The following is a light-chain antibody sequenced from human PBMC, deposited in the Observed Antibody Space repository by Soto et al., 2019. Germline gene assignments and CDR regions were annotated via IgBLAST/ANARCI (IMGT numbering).Light chain of an antibody. Sequence: DIQMTQSPSALSASVGDRVTITCRASHSVSSWLAWYQQKPGKAPKLLIYDASSLENEVSSRFSGSGSGTEFTLPISSRQPEGSVTYFCQGYNGNLYSLRQGPKLEMK. CDR1: HSVSSW. J-gene: IGKJ2*03. CDR3: QGYNGNLYS. V-gene: IGKV1-5*01. CDR2: DAS.